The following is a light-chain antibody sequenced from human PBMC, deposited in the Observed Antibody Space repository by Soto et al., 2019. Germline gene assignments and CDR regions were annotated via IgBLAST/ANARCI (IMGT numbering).Light chain of an antibody. CDR2: GAS. V-gene: IGKV3-15*01. Sequence: EIVMTQSPATLYVSPGERATISCRASQSVSSNLAWYQQKPGQAPRLLIYGASTRATGIPARFSGSGSGTEFTLTISSLQSEDFAVYYCQQYNNWPPSWTFGQGTKVDIK. CDR1: QSVSSN. CDR3: QQYNNWPPSWT. J-gene: IGKJ1*01.